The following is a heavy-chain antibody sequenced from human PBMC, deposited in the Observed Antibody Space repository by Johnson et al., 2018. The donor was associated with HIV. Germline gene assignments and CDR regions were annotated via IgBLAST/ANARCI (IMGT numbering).Heavy chain of an antibody. J-gene: IGHJ3*02. D-gene: IGHD5-24*01. CDR2: IKQDGSEK. V-gene: IGHV3-7*01. CDR1: GFTFSSYW. Sequence: VQLVESGGGLVQPGGSLRLSCAASGFTFSSYWMSWVRQAPGKGLEWVANIKQDGSEKYYVDSVKGRLTISRDNAKNSLYLQMNSLRAEDTAVYYCARDLGGRDGYNGDYAFDIWGLGTVVTVSS. CDR3: ARDLGGRDGYNGDYAFDI.